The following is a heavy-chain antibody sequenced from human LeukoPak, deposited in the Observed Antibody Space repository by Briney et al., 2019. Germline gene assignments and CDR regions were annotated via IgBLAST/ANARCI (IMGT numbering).Heavy chain of an antibody. V-gene: IGHV3-66*01. Sequence: QPGGSLRLSCAASGFTVSSNYMSWVRQAPGKGLEWVSVIYSGGSTYYADSVKGRFTISRDNSKNTLYPQMNSLRAEDTAVYYCASRYDSSGYYVGWYFDLWGRGTLVTVSS. D-gene: IGHD3-22*01. J-gene: IGHJ2*01. CDR1: GFTVSSNY. CDR3: ASRYDSSGYYVGWYFDL. CDR2: IYSGGST.